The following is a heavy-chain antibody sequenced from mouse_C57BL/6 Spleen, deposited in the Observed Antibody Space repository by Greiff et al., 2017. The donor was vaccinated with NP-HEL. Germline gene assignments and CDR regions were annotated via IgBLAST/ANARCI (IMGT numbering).Heavy chain of an antibody. J-gene: IGHJ2*01. CDR3: ARVGYGSPYFDY. Sequence: VQLQQSGAELVRPGTSVKLSCKASGYTFTSYWMHWVKQRPGQGLEWIGVIDPSDSYTNYNQKFKGKATLTVDTSSSTAYMQLSSLTSEDSAVYYCARVGYGSPYFDYWGQGTTLTVSS. V-gene: IGHV1-59*01. CDR1: GYTFTSYW. D-gene: IGHD1-1*01. CDR2: IDPSDSYT.